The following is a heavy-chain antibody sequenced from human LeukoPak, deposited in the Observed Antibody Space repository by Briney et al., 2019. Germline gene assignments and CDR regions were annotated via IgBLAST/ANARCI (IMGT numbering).Heavy chain of an antibody. D-gene: IGHD6-25*01. J-gene: IGHJ4*02. CDR3: ARGGEDDRTANDY. CDR2: MNPNSGNT. Sequence: ASVKVSCTASGYTFTSYDINWVRQATGQGLEWMGWMNPNSGNTGYAQKFQGRVTITRNTSISTAYMELSSLRSEDTAVYYCARGGEDDRTANDYWGQGTLVTVSS. CDR1: GYTFTSYD. V-gene: IGHV1-8*03.